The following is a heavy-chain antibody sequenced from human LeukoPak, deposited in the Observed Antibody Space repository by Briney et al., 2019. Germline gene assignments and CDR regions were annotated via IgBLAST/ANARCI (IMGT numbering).Heavy chain of an antibody. J-gene: IGHJ3*01. CDR1: GGSISGLY. CDR3: ARHVMRNHPGGSSYTHAFDV. Sequence: SETLSLTCAVSGGSISGLYWSWIRQPPGKGLEWVGFIYSSGTTCYNPSLKSRLTIAIDTSSNQFSLRVRSVTAADSAVYYCARHVMRNHPGGSSYTHAFDVWGHGTRVTVSS. D-gene: IGHD2-8*02. CDR2: IYSSGTT. V-gene: IGHV4-59*08.